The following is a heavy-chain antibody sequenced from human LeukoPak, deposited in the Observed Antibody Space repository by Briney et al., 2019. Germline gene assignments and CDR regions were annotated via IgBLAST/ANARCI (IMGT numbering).Heavy chain of an antibody. D-gene: IGHD3-10*01. CDR3: ARAGFGENGFDT. CDR1: GYSFTSYC. CDR2: IYPGDSDT. J-gene: IGHJ3*02. V-gene: IGHV5-51*01. Sequence: GESLKRSCQGSGYSFTSYCIGWVRQLPGKGLEGLGIIYPGDSDTKYSPSFQGQLTTPADKTISTAYLQWSSLKGSDTAMYYCARAGFGENGFDTWGQGTMVTVSS.